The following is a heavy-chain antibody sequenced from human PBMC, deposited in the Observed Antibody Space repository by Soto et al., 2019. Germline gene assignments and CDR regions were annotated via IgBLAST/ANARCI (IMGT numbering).Heavy chain of an antibody. Sequence: GESLKISCKGSGHNFNTYWISWVRQMPGRGLEWMGRIDPSASYTIYSPSLQGHVTISVDKSLSTAYLQWSSLKASDTAVYYCAIHRDRFPHYFYNGMEGWGQGTTGTVSS. D-gene: IGHD3-16*01. CDR1: GHNFNTYW. J-gene: IGHJ6*02. V-gene: IGHV5-10-1*01. CDR2: IDPSASYT. CDR3: AIHRDRFPHYFYNGMEG.